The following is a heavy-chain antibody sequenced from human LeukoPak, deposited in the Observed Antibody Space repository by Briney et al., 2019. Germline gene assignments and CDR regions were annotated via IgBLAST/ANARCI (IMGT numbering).Heavy chain of an antibody. D-gene: IGHD2-2*01. V-gene: IGHV4-59*05. CDR1: GGSISSYY. CDR2: IYYSGST. CDR3: ARAPAAAALPPDY. J-gene: IGHJ4*02. Sequence: SETLSLTCTVSGGSISSYYWSWIRQPPGKGLEWIGSIYYSGSTYYNPSLKSRVTISVDTSKNQFSLKLSSVTAADTAVYYCARAPAAAALPPDYWGQGTLVTVSS.